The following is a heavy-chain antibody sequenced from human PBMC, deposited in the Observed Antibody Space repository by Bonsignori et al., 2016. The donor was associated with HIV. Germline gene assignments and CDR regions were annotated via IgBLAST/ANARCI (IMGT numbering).Heavy chain of an antibody. CDR2: IWYDGTNK. CDR3: ARGYCGGDCYSHYHYYYYMDV. V-gene: IGHV3-33*01. CDR1: GFTFSSHG. D-gene: IGHD2-21*01. Sequence: GGSLRLSCAASGFTFSSHGMHWVRQAPGKGLEWVAVIWYDGTNKYYADSVKGRFTISRDNSKNTLYLQLNSLRAEDTAVYYCARGYCGGDCYSHYHYYYYMDVWGKGTTVTVSS. J-gene: IGHJ6*03.